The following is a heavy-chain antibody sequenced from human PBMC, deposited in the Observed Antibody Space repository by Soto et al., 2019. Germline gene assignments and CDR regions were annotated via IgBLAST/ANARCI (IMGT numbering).Heavy chain of an antibody. Sequence: PSQTLSLTCAISGGSVSSNSAAWNWIRQSPSRGLEWLGRTYYRSKWYNDYAVSVKSRIIINPDTSKNQFSLQLNSVTPEDTAVYYCARDPHPEYSSSNYYGMDVWGQGTTVTVSS. V-gene: IGHV6-1*01. CDR2: TYYRSKWYN. D-gene: IGHD6-6*01. CDR1: GGSVSSNSAA. J-gene: IGHJ6*02. CDR3: ARDPHPEYSSSNYYGMDV.